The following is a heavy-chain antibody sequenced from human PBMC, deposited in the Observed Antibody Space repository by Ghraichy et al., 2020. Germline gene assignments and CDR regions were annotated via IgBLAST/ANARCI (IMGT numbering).Heavy chain of an antibody. V-gene: IGHV3-23*01. CDR2: IGGSDGST. J-gene: IGHJ5*02. D-gene: IGHD2-2*01. CDR3: ARESGLGSSNR. Sequence: LSLTCAASGFPFSSYAMSWVRQAPGKGLEWVSGIGGTIGGSDGSTYYADSVKGRFSISRDNSKYTVYLQMTSLRAEDTAVYYCARESGLGSSNRWGQGTLVTVSS. CDR1: GFPFSSYA.